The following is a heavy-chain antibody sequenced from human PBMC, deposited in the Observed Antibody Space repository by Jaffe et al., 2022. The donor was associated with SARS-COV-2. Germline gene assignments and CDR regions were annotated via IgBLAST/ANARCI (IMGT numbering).Heavy chain of an antibody. CDR3: AKVKRPANVLLWFGELRQGYFDL. Sequence: EVQLVESGGGLVQPGGSLRLSCAASGFTFSSYAMSWVRQAPGKGLEWVSAISGSGGSTYYADSVKGRFTISRDNSKNTLYLQMNSLRAEDTAVYYCAKVKRPANVLLWFGELRQGYFDLWGRGTLVTVSS. CDR1: GFTFSSYA. CDR2: ISGSGGST. V-gene: IGHV3-23*04. D-gene: IGHD3-10*01. J-gene: IGHJ2*01.